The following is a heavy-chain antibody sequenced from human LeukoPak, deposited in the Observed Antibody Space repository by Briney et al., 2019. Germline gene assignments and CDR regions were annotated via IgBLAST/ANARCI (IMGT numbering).Heavy chain of an antibody. V-gene: IGHV4-34*01. CDR3: ARRYGDYDILTGYYRPWYFDY. Sequence: SETLSLTCAVYGGPFSGYYWSWIRQPPGKGLEWIGEINHSGSTNYNPSLKSRVTISVDTSKNQFSLKLSSVTAVDTAVYYCARRYGDYDILTGYYRPWYFDYWGQGTLVTVSS. CDR1: GGPFSGYY. D-gene: IGHD3-9*01. J-gene: IGHJ4*02. CDR2: INHSGST.